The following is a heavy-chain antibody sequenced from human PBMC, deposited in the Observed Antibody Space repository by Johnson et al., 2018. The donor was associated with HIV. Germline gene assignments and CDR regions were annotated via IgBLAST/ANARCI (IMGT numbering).Heavy chain of an antibody. D-gene: IGHD4-23*01. CDR1: GFTFSSYD. Sequence: MQLVESGGGLVQPGGSLRLSCAASGFTFSSYDMHWVRQATGKGLEWVSAIGTAGDTYYPGSVKGRFTISRENAKNSLYLQMNSLRAGDTAVYYCAREQYGGNSNAGDGFDIWGQGTMVTVSS. J-gene: IGHJ3*02. CDR3: AREQYGGNSNAGDGFDI. CDR2: IGTAGDT. V-gene: IGHV3-13*01.